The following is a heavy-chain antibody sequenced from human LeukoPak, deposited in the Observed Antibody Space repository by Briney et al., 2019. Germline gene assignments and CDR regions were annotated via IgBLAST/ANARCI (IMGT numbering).Heavy chain of an antibody. Sequence: GGSLRLSCAASGFTFSSYGMHWVRQAPGKGLEWVAVISYDGSNKYYADSVKGRFTISRDNSKNTLYLQMNSLRAEDTAVYYCARETWELSIDYWGQGTLVTVSS. CDR3: ARETWELSIDY. D-gene: IGHD1-26*01. J-gene: IGHJ4*02. CDR2: ISYDGSNK. V-gene: IGHV3-30*03. CDR1: GFTFSSYG.